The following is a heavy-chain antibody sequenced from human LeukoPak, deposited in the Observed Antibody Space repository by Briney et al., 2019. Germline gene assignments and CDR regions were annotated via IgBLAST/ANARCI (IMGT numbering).Heavy chain of an antibody. CDR2: ISYDGSNK. CDR1: GFTFSSYA. Sequence: QPGRSLRLSCAASGFTFSSYAMHWVRQAPGKGLEWAAVISYDGSNKYYADSVKGRFTISRDNSKNTLYLQMNSLRAEDTAVYYCAKYSSSSFVGLDSDYWGQGTLVTVSS. J-gene: IGHJ4*02. V-gene: IGHV3-30*01. D-gene: IGHD6-6*01. CDR3: AKYSSSSFVGLDSDY.